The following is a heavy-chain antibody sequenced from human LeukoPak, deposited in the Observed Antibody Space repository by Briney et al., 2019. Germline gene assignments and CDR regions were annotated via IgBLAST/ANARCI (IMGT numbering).Heavy chain of an antibody. CDR3: AKGFIVVVTATLPDY. Sequence: GGSLRLSCAASGFTFDDYAMHWVRQAPGKGLEYVSLISWDGDNTYYADSVKGRFTISRDNSKNSLHLQMNSLRAEDTALYYCAKGFIVVVTATLPDYWGQGTLVTVSS. D-gene: IGHD2-21*02. CDR2: ISWDGDNT. V-gene: IGHV3-43D*03. CDR1: GFTFDDYA. J-gene: IGHJ4*02.